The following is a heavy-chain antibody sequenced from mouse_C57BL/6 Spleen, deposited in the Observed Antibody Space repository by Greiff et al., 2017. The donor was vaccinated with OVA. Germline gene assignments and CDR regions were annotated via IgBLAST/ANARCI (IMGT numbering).Heavy chain of an antibody. V-gene: IGHV1-69*01. Sequence: QVQLQQPGAELVMPGASVKLSCKASGYTFTSYWMHWVKQRPGQGLEWIGEIDPSDSYTNYNQKFKGKSTLTADKSSSTAYMQLSSLTSEDSAVYDCARDYGYDGFAYWGQGTLVTVSA. CDR2: IDPSDSYT. CDR3: ARDYGYDGFAY. D-gene: IGHD2-2*01. J-gene: IGHJ3*01. CDR1: GYTFTSYW.